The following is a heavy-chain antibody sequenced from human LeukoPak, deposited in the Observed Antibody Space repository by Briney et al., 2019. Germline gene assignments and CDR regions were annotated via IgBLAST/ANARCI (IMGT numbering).Heavy chain of an antibody. CDR1: GYTFSNYY. D-gene: IGHD5-24*01. CDR3: ARIRDGYNDAYDI. V-gene: IGHV1-46*01. CDR2: INPTAGNT. J-gene: IGHJ3*02. Sequence: GASVKVSCKASGYTFSNYYLHWVRQAPGQGLEWMGLINPTAGNTYYAQRFQGRVTMTRNTSTSTVYMELSNLRSEDTAVYYCARIRDGYNDAYDIWGQGTMVAVPS.